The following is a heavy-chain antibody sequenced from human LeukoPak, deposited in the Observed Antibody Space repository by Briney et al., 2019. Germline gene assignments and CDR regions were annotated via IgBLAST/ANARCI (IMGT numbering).Heavy chain of an antibody. Sequence: PGGSLRLSCAASGFTFSDYALSWVRQAPGKGLEWVSGITGSGRSTYYADSVKGRFTISRDNSKNTLYLQMNSLRAEDTAVYYCAKDVNGKWELLIWGQGTLVTVSS. CDR1: GFTFSDYA. J-gene: IGHJ4*02. D-gene: IGHD1-26*01. V-gene: IGHV3-23*01. CDR2: ITGSGRST. CDR3: AKDVNGKWELLI.